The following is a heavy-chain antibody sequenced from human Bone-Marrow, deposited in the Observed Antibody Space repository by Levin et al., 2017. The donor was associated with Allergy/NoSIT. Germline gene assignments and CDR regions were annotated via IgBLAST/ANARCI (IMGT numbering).Heavy chain of an antibody. J-gene: IGHJ4*02. CDR3: ARASWDTGANFLDY. Sequence: ASVKVSCKASGYTFTNYEINWVRQASGQGLEWMGWMAPNSANINYAHKFQGRITMTRDTSMNTAYMELRSLRSEDTAIYYCARASWDTGANFLDYWGQGTLVTVSS. CDR2: MAPNSANI. D-gene: IGHD7-27*01. CDR1: GYTFTNYE. V-gene: IGHV1-8*01.